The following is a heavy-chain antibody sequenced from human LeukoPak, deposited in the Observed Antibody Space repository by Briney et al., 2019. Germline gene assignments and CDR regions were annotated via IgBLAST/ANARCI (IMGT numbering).Heavy chain of an antibody. CDR2: ISAQHGQT. D-gene: IGHD3-10*01. Sequence: ASVKVSCKTSGYSENFYGITWVRQVAGQGLEWMGWISAQHGQTEYAPNSQDRVTMTTDTYTNTAYMELSSLRSEDTAVYYCAASLMVRGASTGFDYWGQGTLVTVSS. J-gene: IGHJ4*02. CDR1: GYSENFYG. V-gene: IGHV1-18*01. CDR3: AASLMVRGASTGFDY.